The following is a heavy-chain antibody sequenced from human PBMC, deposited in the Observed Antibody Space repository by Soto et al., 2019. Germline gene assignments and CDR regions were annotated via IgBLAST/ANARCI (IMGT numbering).Heavy chain of an antibody. Sequence: HPGGSLRLSCAASGFTFRNYGIHWVRQAPGKGLEWVALISSDGSDKYYADSVRGRFTISRDNSKNTNSLQMNSLRGEDTAVYFCARDGTRSNGYYYYGLDVWGPGTTVTVS. J-gene: IGHJ6*02. CDR1: GFTFRNYG. V-gene: IGHV3-30-3*01. D-gene: IGHD2-8*01. CDR3: ARDGTRSNGYYYYGLDV. CDR2: ISSDGSDK.